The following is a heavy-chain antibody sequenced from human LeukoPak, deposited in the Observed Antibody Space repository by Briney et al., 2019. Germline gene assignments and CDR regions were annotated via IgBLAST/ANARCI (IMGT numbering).Heavy chain of an antibody. V-gene: IGHV3-48*02. CDR1: GLTFSSYS. Sequence: GGSLRLSCAASGLTFSSYSMNWVRQAPGKGLEWVSYISSSSSTIYYADSVKGRFTISRDNAKNSLYLQMNSLRDEDTAVYYCARPSEPHYYYYYYMDVWGKGTTVTVSS. CDR2: ISSSSSTI. CDR3: ARPSEPHYYYYYYMDV. J-gene: IGHJ6*03.